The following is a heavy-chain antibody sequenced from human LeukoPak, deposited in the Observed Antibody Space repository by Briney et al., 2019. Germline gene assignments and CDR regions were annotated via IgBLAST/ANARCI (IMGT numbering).Heavy chain of an antibody. V-gene: IGHV3-21*01. CDR3: AREYDYVWGSYRYSDAFDI. D-gene: IGHD3-16*02. CDR2: ISSRSSYI. J-gene: IGHJ3*02. Sequence: GGSLRLSCAASGFTFSSYSMNWVRQAPGKGLEWVSSISSRSSYIYYADPVKGRFTISRDNAKNSLYLQMNSLRAEDTAVYYCAREYDYVWGSYRYSDAFDIWGQGTMVTVSS. CDR1: GFTFSSYS.